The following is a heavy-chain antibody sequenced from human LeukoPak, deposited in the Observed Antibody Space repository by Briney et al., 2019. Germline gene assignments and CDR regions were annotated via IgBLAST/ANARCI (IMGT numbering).Heavy chain of an antibody. CDR1: GGSISSYY. D-gene: IGHD3-22*01. CDR3: ARNSHLYYYDSSGPGYFDL. V-gene: IGHV4-59*01. CDR2: IYYSGST. J-gene: IGHJ2*01. Sequence: RPSETLSLTCTVSGGSISSYYWSWIRQPPGKGLEWIGYIYYSGSTNYNPSLKSRVTISVDTSNNQFSLNLRSVTAADTAVYYCARNSHLYYYDSSGPGYFDLWGRGTLVTVSS.